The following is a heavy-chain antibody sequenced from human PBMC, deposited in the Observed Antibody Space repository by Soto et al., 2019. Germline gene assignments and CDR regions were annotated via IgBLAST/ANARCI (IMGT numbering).Heavy chain of an antibody. Sequence: GGSLRLSCAASGFTFSSYSMNWVRQAPGKGLEWVSSISSSSSYIYYADSVKGRSTISRDNAKNSLYLQMNSLRAEDTAVYYCARDSGPHSSTTLGQGTLVTVSS. CDR3: ARDSGPHSSTT. V-gene: IGHV3-21*01. D-gene: IGHD6-13*01. CDR1: GFTFSSYS. CDR2: ISSSSSYI. J-gene: IGHJ5*02.